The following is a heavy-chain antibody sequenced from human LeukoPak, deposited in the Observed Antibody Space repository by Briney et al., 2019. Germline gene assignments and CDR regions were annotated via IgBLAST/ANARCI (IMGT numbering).Heavy chain of an antibody. CDR2: IYSGGST. CDR3: ASTRHGGLTMVRGTQDY. V-gene: IGHV3-53*01. D-gene: IGHD3-10*01. CDR1: GFTVSSNY. Sequence: PGGSLRLSCAASGFTVSSNYMSWVRQAPGKGLEWVSVIYSGGSTYYADSVKGRFTISRDNSKNTLYLQMNSLRAEDTAVYYCASTRHGGLTMVRGTQDYWGQGTLATVSS. J-gene: IGHJ4*02.